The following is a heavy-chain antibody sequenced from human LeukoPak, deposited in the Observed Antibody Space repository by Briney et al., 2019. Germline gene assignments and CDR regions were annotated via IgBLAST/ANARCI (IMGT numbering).Heavy chain of an antibody. D-gene: IGHD3-10*01. CDR3: ATGPRSGSFQF. V-gene: IGHV3-30-3*01. J-gene: IGHJ4*02. CDR1: GFTFNRYA. CDR2: ISYDGNNE. Sequence: PGGSLRLSCAASGFTFNRYAIHWVRQAPGKGLEWLAVISYDGNNEFYADSVKGRFSISRDNSSNTLYLQINSLRVDDTAIYYCATGPRSGSFQFWGRGTQVIVSS.